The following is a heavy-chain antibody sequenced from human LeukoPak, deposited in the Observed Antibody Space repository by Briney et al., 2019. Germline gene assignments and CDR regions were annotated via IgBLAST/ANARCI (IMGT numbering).Heavy chain of an antibody. CDR3: ARDQGLGVDY. J-gene: IGHJ4*02. V-gene: IGHV3-48*04. D-gene: IGHD1-26*01. CDR2: ISSSSSTI. CDR1: GFTFSSYS. Sequence: GGSLRLSCAASGFTFSSYSMNWVRQAPGKGLEWVSYISSSSSTIYYAGSVKGRFTISRDNAKNSLYLQMNSLRAEDTAVYYCARDQGLGVDYWGQGTLVTVSS.